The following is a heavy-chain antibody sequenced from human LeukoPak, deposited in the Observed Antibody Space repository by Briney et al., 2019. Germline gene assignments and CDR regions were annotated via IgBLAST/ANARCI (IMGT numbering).Heavy chain of an antibody. V-gene: IGHV4-34*01. D-gene: IGHD7-27*01. J-gene: IGHJ6*03. CDR1: GGSFSAYY. CDR2: INHSGST. Sequence: SETLSLTCAVYGGSFSAYYWSWIRQPPGKGLEWIGEINHSGSTNYNPSLKSRVTISVDTSKNQFSLKLRSVTAADMAVYYCARGQRLGYYYYYMDVWGKGTTVTVSS. CDR3: ARGQRLGYYYYYMDV.